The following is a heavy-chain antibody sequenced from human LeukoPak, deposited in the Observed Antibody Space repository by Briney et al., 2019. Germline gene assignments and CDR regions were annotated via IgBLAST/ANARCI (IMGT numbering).Heavy chain of an antibody. CDR1: GFTFSHYS. CDR2: ILYDGSKK. D-gene: IGHD1-20*01. Sequence: PGRSLRLSCVASGFTFSHYSLDWVRQAPGKGLEWVTLILYDGSKKYYTDSVRGRFTISRDDSKNTLYLQMNSLRPEDTAIYYCARDGLTGRTDGTLDHWGQGTLVTVSS. J-gene: IGHJ4*02. CDR3: ARDGLTGRTDGTLDH. V-gene: IGHV3-30-3*01.